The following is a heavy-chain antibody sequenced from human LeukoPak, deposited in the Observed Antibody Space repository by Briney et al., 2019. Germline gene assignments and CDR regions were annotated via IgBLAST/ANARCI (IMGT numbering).Heavy chain of an antibody. V-gene: IGHV3-7*03. D-gene: IGHD6-6*01. CDR3: ARLDDSSSSSTLVDY. Sequence: PGGSLRLSCAASGLTFSRYWLTWVRQAPGKGLEWVANINQDGSDENYVDSVRGRFTISRDNSKNTLYLQMNSLRAEDTAVYYCARLDDSSSSSTLVDYWGQGTLVTVSS. J-gene: IGHJ4*02. CDR1: GLTFSRYW. CDR2: INQDGSDE.